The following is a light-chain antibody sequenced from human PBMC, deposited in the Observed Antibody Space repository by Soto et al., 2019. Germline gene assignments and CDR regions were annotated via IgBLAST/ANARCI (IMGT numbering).Light chain of an antibody. CDR2: AAC. Sequence: DIQMTQSPSSLSASVGARVTITCRASQGINNYLAWFQQKTGKAPESLIYAACSLQSGVTSKFSSSGPMTDFTIAISDLQPEDLGTYYCQQYNSYPHSFGPGTNVDIK. CDR1: QGINNY. J-gene: IGKJ3*01. V-gene: IGKV1-16*02. CDR3: QQYNSYPHS.